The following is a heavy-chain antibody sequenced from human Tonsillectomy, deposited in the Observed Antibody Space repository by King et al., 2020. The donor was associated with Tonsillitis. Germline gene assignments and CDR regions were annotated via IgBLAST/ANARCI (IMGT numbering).Heavy chain of an antibody. V-gene: IGHV4-34*01. D-gene: IGHD1-26*01. CDR1: GGSFSGYY. J-gene: IGHJ1*01. CDR3: ARLRGCGDPVGAFHH. CDR2: INHSGST. Sequence: VQLQQWGAGLLKPSETLSLTCAVYGGSFSGYYWSWIRQPPGKGLEWIGEINHSGSTNYNPSLKSRVTISGDTTKNQFSLKLSSVTAADTAVYYCARLRGCGDPVGAFHHWGQGTLVTVSS.